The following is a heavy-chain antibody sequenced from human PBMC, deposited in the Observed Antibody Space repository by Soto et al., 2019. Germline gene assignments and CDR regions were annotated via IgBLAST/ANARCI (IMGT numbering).Heavy chain of an antibody. V-gene: IGHV1-69*13. J-gene: IGHJ6*02. Sequence: SVKVSCKASRVAFSKFIVTWVRQAPGLGLEWVGGIIPIFGTANYAQKFQGRVTITADESTSTSYMEVNNLRSEDTAVYYCAKVRYSSPMGYYYVMDVWGQAPKVTVSS. CDR2: IIPIFGTA. CDR1: RVAFSKFI. CDR3: AKVRYSSPMGYYYVMDV. D-gene: IGHD6-19*01.